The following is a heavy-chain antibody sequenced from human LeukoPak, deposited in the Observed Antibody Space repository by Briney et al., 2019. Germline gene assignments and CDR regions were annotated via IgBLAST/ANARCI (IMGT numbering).Heavy chain of an antibody. CDR1: GFTFISYA. D-gene: IGHD5-18*01. CDR2: ISGSGGST. Sequence: PGGSLRLSCAASGFTFISYAMSWVRQAPGKGLEWVSAISGSGGSTYYADSVKGRFTISRDNSKNTLYLQMNSLRAEDTAVYYCAKVQGYSYGFDFDYWGQGTLVTVSS. CDR3: AKVQGYSYGFDFDY. J-gene: IGHJ4*02. V-gene: IGHV3-23*01.